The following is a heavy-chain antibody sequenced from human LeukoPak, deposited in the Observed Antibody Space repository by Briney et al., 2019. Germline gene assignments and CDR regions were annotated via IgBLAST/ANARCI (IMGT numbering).Heavy chain of an antibody. Sequence: GASVKVSCKVSGYTLTELSMHWVRQAPGNGLEGMGGFDPEDGETIYAQKFQGRVTMTEDTSTDTAYMELSSLRSEDTAVYYCATAGPGYYDILTGYYLGNYWGQGTLVTVSS. D-gene: IGHD3-9*01. J-gene: IGHJ4*02. CDR3: ATAGPGYYDILTGYYLGNY. CDR1: GYTLTELS. V-gene: IGHV1-24*01. CDR2: FDPEDGET.